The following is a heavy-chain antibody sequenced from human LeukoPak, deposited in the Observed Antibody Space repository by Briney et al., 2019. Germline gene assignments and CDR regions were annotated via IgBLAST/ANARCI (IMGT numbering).Heavy chain of an antibody. D-gene: IGHD2-2*02. J-gene: IGHJ4*02. CDR2: IYYSGST. V-gene: IGHV4-31*03. CDR3: ARRSRVPPAIYFDY. Sequence: PSETLSLTCTVSGGSISSGGYYWSWIRQHPGKGLEWIGYIYYSGSTYYNPSLKSRVTISVDTSKNQFSLKLSSVTAADTAVYYCARRSRVPPAIYFDYWGQGTLVTVSS. CDR1: GGSISSGGYY.